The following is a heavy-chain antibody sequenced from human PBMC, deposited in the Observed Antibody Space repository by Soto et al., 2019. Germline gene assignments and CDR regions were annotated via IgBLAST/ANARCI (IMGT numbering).Heavy chain of an antibody. Sequence: QVQLQESGPGLLKPSGTLSLTCAVSGGSISSSTWWSWVRQPPGKGLEWIGEIYLGGSTNYNPSLKSRVTISGDKSKNQFSLRLTSVTAADTAVYYCVQGGYSSGGWFDPWGQGTLVTVSS. CDR1: GGSISSSTW. D-gene: IGHD6-19*01. J-gene: IGHJ5*02. CDR3: VQGGYSSGGWFDP. CDR2: IYLGGST. V-gene: IGHV4-4*02.